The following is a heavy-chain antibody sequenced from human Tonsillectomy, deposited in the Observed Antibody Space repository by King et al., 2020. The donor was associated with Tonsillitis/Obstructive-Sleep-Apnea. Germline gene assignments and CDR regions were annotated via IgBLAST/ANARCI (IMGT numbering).Heavy chain of an antibody. V-gene: IGHV1-46*01. CDR3: ARDDKDDRYFDY. Sequence: VQLVESGAEVKIPGASMKVSCKAYGYTFTRYYIHWVRQAPGQGLEWMGIINPATTITTYAQKFQGRVIMTRDTSTSTVHMELSSLRSEDTAVYYCARDDKDDRYFDYWGQGTLVTVSS. D-gene: IGHD2-15*01. CDR1: GYTFTRYY. CDR2: INPATTIT. J-gene: IGHJ4*02.